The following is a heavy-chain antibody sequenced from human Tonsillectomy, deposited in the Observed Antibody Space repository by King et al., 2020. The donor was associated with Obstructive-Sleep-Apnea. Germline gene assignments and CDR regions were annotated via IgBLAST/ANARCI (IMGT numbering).Heavy chain of an antibody. CDR2: ITTGCGTT. J-gene: IGHJ4*02. V-gene: IGHV3-23*04. D-gene: IGHD5-18*01. Sequence: VQLVESGGGLVQPGGSLRLSCAASGFTFSNYAMSWVRQAPGKGLEWVSAITTGCGTTYYADSVKGRFTISRDNSKNTLYLQMNSLRAEDTAVYYCATRVDTAMVFDYWGPGTLVTVSS. CDR3: ATRVDTAMVFDY. CDR1: GFTFSNYA.